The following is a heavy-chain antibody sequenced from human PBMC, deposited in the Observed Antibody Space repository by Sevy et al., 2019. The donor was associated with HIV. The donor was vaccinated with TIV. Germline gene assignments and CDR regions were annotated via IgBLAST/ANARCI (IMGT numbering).Heavy chain of an antibody. J-gene: IGHJ4*02. V-gene: IGHV4-59*08. CDR3: AGENAWGRGYS. D-gene: IGHD1-26*01. Sequence: SETLSLTGTVSGGSITSLYWNWIRQPPGKGREWIANIYYNGHINYNPSLKSRVTLSLDTSKNQFSLRLSSVTAADTAMYYCAGENAWGRGYSWGQGTLVTVSS. CDR1: GGSITSLY. CDR2: IYYNGHI.